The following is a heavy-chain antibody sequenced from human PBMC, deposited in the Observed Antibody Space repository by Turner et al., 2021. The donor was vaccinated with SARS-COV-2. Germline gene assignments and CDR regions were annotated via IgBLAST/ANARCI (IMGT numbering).Heavy chain of an antibody. CDR1: GFTFSTYG. CDR2: ISYHGSNK. CDR3: AKDHVTVAAYFDY. D-gene: IGHD6-19*01. Sequence: QVQLVESGGGVVQPGRSLRLSCVASGFTFSTYGMHWVRQAPGKGLEWVAVISYHGSNKYYADSVKGRFTISRDNSKNTLNLQMNSLRAEDTAVYYCAKDHVTVAAYFDYWGQGTLVTVSS. V-gene: IGHV3-30*18. J-gene: IGHJ4*02.